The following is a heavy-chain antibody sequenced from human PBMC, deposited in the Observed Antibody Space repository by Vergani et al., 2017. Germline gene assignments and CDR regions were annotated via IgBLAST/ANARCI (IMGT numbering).Heavy chain of an antibody. D-gene: IGHD2-2*01. CDR1: GFTFSSYE. CDR3: ASFSTSCYACDNWFDP. Sequence: EVQLLESGGGLVQPGGSLRLSCAASGFTFSSYEMNWVRQAPGKGLEWVSYISSSGSTIYYADSVKGRFTISRDNAKNSLYLQMNSLRAEDTAVYYCASFSTSCYACDNWFDPWGQGTLVTVSS. CDR2: ISSSGSTI. J-gene: IGHJ5*02. V-gene: IGHV3-48*03.